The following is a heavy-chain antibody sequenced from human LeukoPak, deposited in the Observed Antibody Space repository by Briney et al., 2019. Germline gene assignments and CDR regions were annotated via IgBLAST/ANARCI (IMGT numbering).Heavy chain of an antibody. D-gene: IGHD3-22*01. CDR1: GFTFSSYN. CDR2: VGTAGDT. J-gene: IGHJ3*02. Sequence: PGGSLRLSCTASGFTFSSYNMHWVRQPTGKGLEWVSAVGTAGDTYYPGSVTGRFTISRENAKNSWYLQMDSLRAGDTAVYYCARRGDSRGYYDAFDIWGQGRMVTVSS. CDR3: ARRGDSRGYYDAFDI. V-gene: IGHV3-13*01.